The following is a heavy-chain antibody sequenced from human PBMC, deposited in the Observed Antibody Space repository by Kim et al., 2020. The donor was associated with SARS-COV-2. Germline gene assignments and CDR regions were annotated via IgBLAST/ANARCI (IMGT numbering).Heavy chain of an antibody. CDR2: INPNSGGT. J-gene: IGHJ5*02. CDR1: GYTFTGYY. D-gene: IGHD6-13*01. CDR3: ARGVYDIKGNRSVAAAGTRRTEEQYNWFDP. Sequence: ASVKVSCKASGYTFTGYYMHWVRQAPGQGLEWMGWINPNSGGTNYAQKFQGWVTMTRDTSISTAYMELSRLRSDDTAVYYCARGVYDIKGNRSVAAAGTRRTEEQYNWFDPWGQGTLVTVSS. V-gene: IGHV1-2*04.